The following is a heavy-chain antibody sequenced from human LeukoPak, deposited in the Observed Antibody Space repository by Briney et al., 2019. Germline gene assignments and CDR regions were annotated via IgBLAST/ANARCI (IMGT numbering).Heavy chain of an antibody. CDR1: GGSISSSSYY. CDR3: ARHGTLLWFGELPRGNYYYMDV. D-gene: IGHD3-10*01. J-gene: IGHJ6*03. V-gene: IGHV4-39*01. CDR2: IYYSGST. Sequence: SETLSLICTVSGGSISSSSYYWGWIRQPPGKGLEWIGSIYYSGSTYYNPSLKSRVTISVDTSKNQFSLKLSSVTAADTAVYYCARHGTLLWFGELPRGNYYYMDVWGKGTTVTVSS.